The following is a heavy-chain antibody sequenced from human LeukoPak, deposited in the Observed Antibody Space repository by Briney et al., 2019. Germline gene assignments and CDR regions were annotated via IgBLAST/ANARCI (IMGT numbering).Heavy chain of an antibody. V-gene: IGHV3-11*03. D-gene: IGHD4-23*01. Sequence: GGSLRLSCAASGFGYRGYYMSWIRQAPGKGLEWVAYISDSGSYTNHSDSVRGRFTISRDNAKKSLFLQMINLRAEDTAVYYCARTVGRGPGGHFDYWGQGALVTVSS. CDR1: GFGYRGYY. CDR3: ARTVGRGPGGHFDY. CDR2: ISDSGSYT. J-gene: IGHJ4*02.